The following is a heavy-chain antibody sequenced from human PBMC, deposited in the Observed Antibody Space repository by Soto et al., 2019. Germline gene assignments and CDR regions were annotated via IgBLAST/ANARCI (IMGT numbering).Heavy chain of an antibody. CDR2: ILPIFGTA. V-gene: IGHV1-69*13. J-gene: IGHJ5*02. Sequence: ASGKVSWPAAGGTFHRPAIGLVRQAPGQGLEWMGGILPIFGTANYAQKFQGRVTITADESTSTAYMELSSLRSEDTAVYYCARGPPPGAEAFHVSDWVDPWGQENLLTIS. D-gene: IGHD3-10*01. CDR1: GGTFHRPA. CDR3: ARGPPPGAEAFHVSDWVDP.